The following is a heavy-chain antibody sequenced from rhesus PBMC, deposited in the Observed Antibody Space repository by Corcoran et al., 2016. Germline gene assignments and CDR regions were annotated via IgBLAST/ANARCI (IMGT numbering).Heavy chain of an antibody. CDR2: IYGCGEGT. J-gene: IGHJ4*01. CDR1: GGSISAAYY. V-gene: IGHV4-106*01. Sequence: QVQLQESGPGLVKPSETLSLTCAVSGGSISAAYYWSWIRQPPGKGLEWIGYIYGCGEGTNYNPPLKNLVTIAIDTSKNQCCLKLSSVTAADTAVYYCAREGYYYSGSYYYDFDYWGQGVLVTVSS. CDR3: AREGYYYSGSYYYDFDY. D-gene: IGHD3-16*01.